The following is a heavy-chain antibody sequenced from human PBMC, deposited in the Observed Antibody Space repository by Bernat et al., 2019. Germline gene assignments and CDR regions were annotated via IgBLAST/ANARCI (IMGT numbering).Heavy chain of an antibody. D-gene: IGHD4-17*01. CDR2: IRYDGSNK. Sequence: QVQLVESGGGVVQPGGSLRLSCAASGFTFSSYGMHWVRQAPGKGLEWVAFIRYDGSNKYYADSVKGRFTISRDNSKNTLYLQMNSLRAEDTAVYYCAKERLRRDGMDVWSQGTTVTVSS. J-gene: IGHJ6*02. V-gene: IGHV3-30*02. CDR3: AKERLRRDGMDV. CDR1: GFTFSSYG.